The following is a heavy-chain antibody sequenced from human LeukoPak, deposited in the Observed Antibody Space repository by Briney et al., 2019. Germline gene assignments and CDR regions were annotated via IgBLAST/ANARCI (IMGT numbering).Heavy chain of an antibody. CDR3: ARDAHRYYYGSGSPRPGYYYYYMDV. CDR2: INPNSGGT. J-gene: IGHJ6*03. V-gene: IGHV1-2*02. Sequence: AASVTVSCTASGHTFTGDYMHWVRQAPGQGLGWVGWINPNSGGTNYAQTFQGRVTMNRDTPISTAYMELSRLRSDDTAVYYCARDAHRYYYGSGSPRPGYYYYYMDVWGKGTTVTVSS. D-gene: IGHD3-10*01. CDR1: GHTFTGDY.